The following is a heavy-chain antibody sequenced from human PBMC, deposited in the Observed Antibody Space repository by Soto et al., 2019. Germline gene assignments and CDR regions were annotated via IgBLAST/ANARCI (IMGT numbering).Heavy chain of an antibody. J-gene: IGHJ6*02. Sequence: PGGSLTLSCAASGFTFSNYDMYWVRQPPAKGQELDSSIGIADNKYYPDYQMGRFTISRDNVENSLYLQMNSLRAGDTAVYYCVRGHCTSMSCYGLGNPTSGTENIYGVDVWGQGTSVTVSS. V-gene: IGHV3-13*04. D-gene: IGHD2-2*01. CDR1: GFTFSNYD. CDR2: IGIADNK. CDR3: VRGHCTSMSCYGLGNPTSGTENIYGVDV.